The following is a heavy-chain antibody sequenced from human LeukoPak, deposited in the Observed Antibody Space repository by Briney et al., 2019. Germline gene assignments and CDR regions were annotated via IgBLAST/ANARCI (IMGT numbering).Heavy chain of an antibody. J-gene: IGHJ4*02. D-gene: IGHD6-13*01. CDR3: AGSYSSSWYYFDY. CDR2: IYSGGST. Sequence: GGSLRLSCAASGFTVSNNYMSWVRQAPGKGLEWVSVIYSGGSTYYADSVKGRFTISRDNSKNTLYLQMNSLRAEDTAVYYCAGSYSSSWYYFDYWGQGTLVTVSS. CDR1: GFTVSNNY. V-gene: IGHV3-53*01.